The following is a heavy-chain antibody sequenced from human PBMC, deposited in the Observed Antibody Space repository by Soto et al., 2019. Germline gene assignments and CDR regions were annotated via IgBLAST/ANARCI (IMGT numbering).Heavy chain of an antibody. CDR2: INAGNGNT. V-gene: IGHV1-3*01. Sequence: GASVKVSCKASGYTSTSYAMHWVRQAPGQRLEWMGWINAGNGNTKYSQKFQGRVTITRDTSASTAYMELSSLRSEDTAVYYCARVGYYDSSGYKRIHAIYYYSGLDVWGQGTTVTVSS. D-gene: IGHD3-22*01. CDR1: GYTSTSYA. CDR3: ARVGYYDSSGYKRIHAIYYYSGLDV. J-gene: IGHJ6*02.